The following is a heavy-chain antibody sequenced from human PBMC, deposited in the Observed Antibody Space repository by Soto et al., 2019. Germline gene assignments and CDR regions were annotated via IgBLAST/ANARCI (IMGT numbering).Heavy chain of an antibody. CDR3: ARDQGVEDYYDSSGPNDY. Sequence: SVKVSCKASGGTFSSYAISWVRQAPGQGLEWMGGIIPIFGTANYAQKFQGRVTITADESTSTAYMELSSLRSEDTAVYYCARDQGVEDYYDSSGPNDYWGQGTLVTVSS. CDR1: GGTFSSYA. V-gene: IGHV1-69*13. CDR2: IIPIFGTA. J-gene: IGHJ4*02. D-gene: IGHD3-22*01.